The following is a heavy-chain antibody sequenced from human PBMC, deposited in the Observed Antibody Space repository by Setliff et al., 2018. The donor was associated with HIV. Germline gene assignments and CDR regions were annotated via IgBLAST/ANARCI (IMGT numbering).Heavy chain of an antibody. D-gene: IGHD3-16*01. CDR1: GGSISSSNYY. Sequence: PSETLSLTCTVSGGSISSSNYYWGWIRQPPGKGLEWIGSIYYSGSTYYNPSLKSRVTISVDTSKNQFSLKLSSVTAADTAVYHCSRGSYYMDVWGKGTTVTVSS. CDR3: SRGSYYMDV. CDR2: IYYSGST. J-gene: IGHJ6*03. V-gene: IGHV4-39*01.